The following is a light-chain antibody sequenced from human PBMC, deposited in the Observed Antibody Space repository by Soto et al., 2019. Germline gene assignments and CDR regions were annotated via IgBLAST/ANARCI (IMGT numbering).Light chain of an antibody. J-gene: IGKJ4*01. Sequence: DIQMTQSPSSLSASVGDRVTITCRASQSISSYLNWYQQKPGKAPKLLIYAASSLQSGVPSRFSSSGSGTDFTLTISSLQPEDFATYYCQQSYSTLPTFGGGTKVEIK. CDR3: QQSYSTLPT. CDR2: AAS. V-gene: IGKV1-39*01. CDR1: QSISSY.